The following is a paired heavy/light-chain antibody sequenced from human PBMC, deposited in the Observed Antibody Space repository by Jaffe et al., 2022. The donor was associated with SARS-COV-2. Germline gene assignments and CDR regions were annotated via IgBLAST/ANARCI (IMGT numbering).Light chain of an antibody. CDR2: AAS. CDR1: QSITSY. Sequence: DIQMTQSPSSLSASVGDRVTITCRASQSITSYLNWYQHIPGKPPRLLIYAASSLQSGVPSRFSGSGSGTDFTLTISSLQPEDFATYYCQQSFITPNTFGQGTKLEIK. J-gene: IGKJ2*01. V-gene: IGKV1-39*01. CDR3: QQSFITPNT.
Heavy chain of an antibody. Sequence: QVQVVESGGGVVQPGRSLRLSCAASGFTFSSYGMYWVRQAPGKGLEWVAVILYDGSKKYYEDAVKGRFTISRDNSKNTLYLQMNSLRAEDSAVYYCARAGRDGNYVGGLPYFYYGMDVWGQGTTVTVSS. CDR3: ARAGRDGNYVGGLPYFYYGMDV. V-gene: IGHV3-30*03. CDR1: GFTFSSYG. D-gene: IGHD4-17*01. CDR2: ILYDGSKK. J-gene: IGHJ6*02.